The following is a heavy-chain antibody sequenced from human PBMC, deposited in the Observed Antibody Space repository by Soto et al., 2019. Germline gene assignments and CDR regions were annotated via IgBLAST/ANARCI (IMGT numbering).Heavy chain of an antibody. D-gene: IGHD3-3*01. CDR3: ARAPRGDLEWHYFDH. Sequence: QVQLVQSEAEVQEPGASVKVSCKTSGFSFTSYGFSWVRQAPGQGLEWMGWISAYYGNTNYTQKLLGRVTMTTDTSTSTAYMELRSLRSDDTAIYYCARAPRGDLEWHYFDHWGQGTLVTVSS. CDR2: ISAYYGNT. J-gene: IGHJ4*02. V-gene: IGHV1-18*04. CDR1: GFSFTSYG.